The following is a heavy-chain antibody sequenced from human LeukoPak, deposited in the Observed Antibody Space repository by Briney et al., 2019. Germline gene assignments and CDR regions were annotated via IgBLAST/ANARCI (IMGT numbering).Heavy chain of an antibody. J-gene: IGHJ4*02. CDR1: GITFSSYE. Sequence: PGGSLRLSCVASGITFSSYEMNWVRQAPGKGLEWTSCISSSGGPIYYADSVKGRFTISRDNAKNSLYLQMNSLRAEDTAVYYCARGFRDTAMFLDYWGQGTLVTVSS. V-gene: IGHV3-48*03. CDR3: ARGFRDTAMFLDY. D-gene: IGHD5-18*01. CDR2: ISSSGGPI.